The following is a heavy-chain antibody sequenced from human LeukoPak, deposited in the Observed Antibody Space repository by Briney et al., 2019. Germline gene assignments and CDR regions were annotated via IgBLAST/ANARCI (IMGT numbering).Heavy chain of an antibody. CDR2: INSDRSSK. J-gene: IGHJ4*02. Sequence: QPRGSLRLFCAASGFHFRSYLMHWLRQAPGKGLLGVYRINSDRSSKSYADSVKGRFTISRDNASNALYLQLSSLRAEETAVYDVARAEFPWGRGTRVSVFS. D-gene: IGHD3-10*01. V-gene: IGHV3-74*01. CDR1: GFHFRSYL. CDR3: ARAEFP.